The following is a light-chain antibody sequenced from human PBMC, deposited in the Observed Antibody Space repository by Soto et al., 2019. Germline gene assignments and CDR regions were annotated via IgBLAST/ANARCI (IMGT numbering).Light chain of an antibody. Sequence: QSALTQPASVSGSPGQSITISCTGTRSDVGSYNQVSWYQHYPGKAPKTMIYEVNKRPSGVSNRFSGSKSGDTASLTISGLQAEDEADYFCCSYAGSITFVFGTGTKLTVL. J-gene: IGLJ1*01. CDR2: EVN. CDR1: RSDVGSYNQ. V-gene: IGLV2-23*02. CDR3: CSYAGSITFV.